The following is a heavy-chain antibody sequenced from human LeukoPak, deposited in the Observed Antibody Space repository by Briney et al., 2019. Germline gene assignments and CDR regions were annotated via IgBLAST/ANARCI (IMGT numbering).Heavy chain of an antibody. J-gene: IGHJ4*02. CDR3: AKGAYYDL. D-gene: IGHD3-22*01. Sequence: GGSLRLSCAASGFIFSSSGMSWVHQAPGKGLEWVSTISDNGGSTYYPDSVKGRFTISRDNSKNTLYLQMNSLRAEDTAVYYCAKGAYYDLWGQGTLVTVSS. CDR1: GFIFSSSG. CDR2: ISDNGGST. V-gene: IGHV3-23*01.